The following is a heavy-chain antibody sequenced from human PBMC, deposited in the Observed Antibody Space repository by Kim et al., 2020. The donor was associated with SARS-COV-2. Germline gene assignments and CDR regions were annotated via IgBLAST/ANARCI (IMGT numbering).Heavy chain of an antibody. CDR1: GGSISSGGYY. D-gene: IGHD2-15*01. V-gene: IGHV4-31*03. CDR3: ARDAAKGYCSGGSCWNYYYYGMDV. Sequence: SETLSLTCTVSGGSISSGGYYWSWIRQHPGKGLEWIGYIYYSGSTYYNPSLKSRVTISVDTSKNQFSLKLSSVTAADTAVYYCARDAAKGYCSGGSCWNYYYYGMDVWGQGTTVTVSS. CDR2: IYYSGST. J-gene: IGHJ6*02.